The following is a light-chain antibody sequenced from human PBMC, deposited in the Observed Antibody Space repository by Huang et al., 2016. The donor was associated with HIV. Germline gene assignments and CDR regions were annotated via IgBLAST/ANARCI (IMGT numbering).Light chain of an antibody. CDR3: QQYGSSPFT. CDR1: QSVSSSY. Sequence: EIVLTQSPGTLSLSPGERATLSCRASQSVSSSYLAWYQQKPGQAPRLLIYGASSSATGIPDRVSVSGSGTDFTLKISRLEPEDFAVYYCQQYGSSPFTFGPGTKVDIK. J-gene: IGKJ3*01. V-gene: IGKV3-20*01. CDR2: GAS.